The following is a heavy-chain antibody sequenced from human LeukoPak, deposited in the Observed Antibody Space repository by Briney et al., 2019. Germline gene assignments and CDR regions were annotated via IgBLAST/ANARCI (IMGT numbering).Heavy chain of an antibody. V-gene: IGHV4-39*02. J-gene: IGHJ4*02. CDR2: THYSGNT. D-gene: IGHD2-15*01. CDR3: ARLVAGFMFDF. Sequence: SETLSLTCTVSGASVSSDSHYWAWIRQPPGKGLEFIGTTHYSGNTYYNSSLQSRATISVDTSKNHFSLRLNSVTAADTAVYYCARLVAGFMFDFWSQGSLVTVSS. CDR1: GASVSSDSHY.